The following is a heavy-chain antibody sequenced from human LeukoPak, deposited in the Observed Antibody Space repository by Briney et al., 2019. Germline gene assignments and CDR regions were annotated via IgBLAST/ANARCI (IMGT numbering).Heavy chain of an antibody. V-gene: IGHV4-39*07. J-gene: IGHJ5*01. Sequence: PSETLSLTCSVSGDSISRSSYYWGWIRQPPGEGLEWIGTIYYDGSTYHNQSLKSRVTISVDASKNQFSLKLRSVTAADTAVYYCTRDRQLEWFYLWGQGTLVTVSS. CDR2: IYYDGST. CDR3: TRDRQLEWFYL. CDR1: GDSISRSSYY. D-gene: IGHD3-10*01.